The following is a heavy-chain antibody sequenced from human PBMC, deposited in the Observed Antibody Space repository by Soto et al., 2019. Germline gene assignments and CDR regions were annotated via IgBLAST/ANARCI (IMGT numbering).Heavy chain of an antibody. J-gene: IGHJ6*02. Sequence: PSETLSLTCAVYGGSFSGYYWTWIRQPPGTGLEWIGEINHSGSTNYNPSLKSRVTISVDTSKNQFSLKVTSVTAADTAIYYCARLGGYCSSTSCYGYYAMDVWGQGTTVTVSS. D-gene: IGHD2-2*01. CDR3: ARLGGYCSSTSCYGYYAMDV. V-gene: IGHV4-34*01. CDR1: GGSFSGYY. CDR2: INHSGST.